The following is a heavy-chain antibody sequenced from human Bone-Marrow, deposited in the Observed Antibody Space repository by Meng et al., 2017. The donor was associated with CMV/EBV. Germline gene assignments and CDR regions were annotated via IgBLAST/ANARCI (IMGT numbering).Heavy chain of an antibody. CDR3: VRGDAVVDY. J-gene: IGHJ4*02. D-gene: IGHD6-19*01. CDR2: INHDESEK. CDR1: GFAFSSYW. V-gene: IGHV3-7*01. Sequence: GESLKISCAASGFAFSSYWTSWVRQAPGKGLEWVANINHDESEKHYVDSVKGRFTISRHDAKNSMFLQMNSLRAEDTAVYYCVRGDAVVDYWGQGTLVTVSS.